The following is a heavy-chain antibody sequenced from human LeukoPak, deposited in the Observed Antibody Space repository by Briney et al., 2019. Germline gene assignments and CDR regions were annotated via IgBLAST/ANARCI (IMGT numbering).Heavy chain of an antibody. D-gene: IGHD2/OR15-2a*01. CDR3: ARLYEDRHFDY. CDR2: IYNSGST. Sequence: TPSETLSLTCTVSGGSISSSSYYWGWIRQPPGKGLEWIGSIYNSGSTYSNPSLKSQVTISVDTSKNQFSLKLSSVTAADTAVYYCARLYEDRHFDYWGQGTLVTVSS. CDR1: GGSISSSSYY. J-gene: IGHJ4*02. V-gene: IGHV4-39*01.